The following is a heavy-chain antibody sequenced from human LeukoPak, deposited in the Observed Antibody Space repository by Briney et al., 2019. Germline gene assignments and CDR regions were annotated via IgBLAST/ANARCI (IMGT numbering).Heavy chain of an antibody. CDR2: IYHSGST. CDR3: AEGTMIVGYFDY. D-gene: IGHD3-22*01. J-gene: IGHJ4*02. V-gene: IGHV4-39*07. Sequence: SETLSLTCTVSGGSISSSSYYWGWIRQPPGKGLEWIGSIYHSGSTYYNPSLKSRVTISVDTSKNQFSLKLSSVTAADTAVYYCAEGTMIVGYFDYWGQGTLVTVSS. CDR1: GGSISSSSYY.